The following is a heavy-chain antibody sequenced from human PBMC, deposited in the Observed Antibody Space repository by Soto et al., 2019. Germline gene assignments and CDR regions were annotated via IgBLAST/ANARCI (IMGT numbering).Heavy chain of an antibody. Sequence: QVQLQESGPGLVKPSETLSLTCTVSGGSISSYYWNWIRQPPGKGLEWIGYIYYSGSTNYNPSLKSRVTISVDTSKNQFSLKLSSVTAADTAVYYCARGRGSGSYTLYYFDYWGQGTLVTVSS. CDR3: ARGRGSGSYTLYYFDY. V-gene: IGHV4-59*01. CDR2: IYYSGST. J-gene: IGHJ4*02. CDR1: GGSISSYY. D-gene: IGHD3-10*01.